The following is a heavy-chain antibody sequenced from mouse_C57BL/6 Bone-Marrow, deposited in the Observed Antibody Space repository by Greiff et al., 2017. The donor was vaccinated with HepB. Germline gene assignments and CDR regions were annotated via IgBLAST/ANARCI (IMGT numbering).Heavy chain of an antibody. J-gene: IGHJ2*01. V-gene: IGHV7-1*01. D-gene: IGHD1-1*01. CDR1: GFTFSDFY. CDR3: ARDVYGYFDY. CDR2: SRNKANDYTT. Sequence: EVNLVESGGGLVQSGRSLRLSCATSGFTFSDFYMEWVRQAPGKGLEWIAASRNKANDYTTEYSASVKGRFIVSRDTSQSILYLQMNALRAEDTAIYYCARDVYGYFDYWGQGTTLTVSS.